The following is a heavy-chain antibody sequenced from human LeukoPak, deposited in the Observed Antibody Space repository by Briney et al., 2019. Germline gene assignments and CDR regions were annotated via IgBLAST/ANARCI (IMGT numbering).Heavy chain of an antibody. Sequence: PSETLSLTCAVYGGSFSGYYWSWIRQPPGKGLEWIGEINHSGSTNYNPSLKSRVTISVDTSKNQFSLKLSSVTAADTAVYYCARGGRLRSYYYYYYGMDVWGQGTTVIVSS. CDR3: ARGGRLRSYYYYYYGMDV. J-gene: IGHJ6*02. CDR1: GGSFSGYY. D-gene: IGHD4-17*01. CDR2: INHSGST. V-gene: IGHV4-34*01.